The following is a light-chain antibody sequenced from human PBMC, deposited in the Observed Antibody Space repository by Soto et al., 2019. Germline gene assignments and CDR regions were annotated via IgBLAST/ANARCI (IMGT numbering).Light chain of an antibody. Sequence: EIMMSQTPGTLSVSPGEGATLSCTASQSVNLNLAWYQQKPGQPPTLLIYGASTRATGVPASFRGSGSGTEFTLTINGLQSEDFALYWCQQYDNWPPTFGGGTKVEIK. CDR1: QSVNLN. CDR3: QQYDNWPPT. J-gene: IGKJ4*01. CDR2: GAS. V-gene: IGKV3-15*01.